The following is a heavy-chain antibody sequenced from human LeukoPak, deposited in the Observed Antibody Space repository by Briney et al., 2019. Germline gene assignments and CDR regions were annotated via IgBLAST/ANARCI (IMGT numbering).Heavy chain of an antibody. V-gene: IGHV5-51*01. CDR2: IYPGDSDT. Sequence: GESLKISCKCSGYSFTSYWIGWVRQMPGKGLEWMGIIYPGDSDTRYSPSFQGQVTISADKSISTAYLQWSSLKASDTAMYYCARHDDYGDSSGYYPQYWGQGTLVTVSS. J-gene: IGHJ4*02. D-gene: IGHD3-22*01. CDR1: GYSFTSYW. CDR3: ARHDDYGDSSGYYPQY.